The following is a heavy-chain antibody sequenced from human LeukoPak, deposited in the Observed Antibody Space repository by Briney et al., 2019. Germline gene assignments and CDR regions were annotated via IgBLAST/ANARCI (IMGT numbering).Heavy chain of an antibody. D-gene: IGHD3-3*01. CDR2: ISGSGGST. J-gene: IGHJ4*02. CDR3: AKDQTIFGVASPFDY. V-gene: IGHV3-23*01. Sequence: PGGSLRLSCAASGFTFSSYAMSWVRQAPGKGLEWVSAISGSGGSTYYADSVKGRFTISRDNSKNTLYLQMNSLRAEDTAVYYCAKDQTIFGVASPFDYWGQGTLVTVSS. CDR1: GFTFSSYA.